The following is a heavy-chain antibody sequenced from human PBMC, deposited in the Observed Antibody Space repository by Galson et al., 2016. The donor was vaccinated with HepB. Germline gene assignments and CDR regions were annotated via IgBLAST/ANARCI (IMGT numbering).Heavy chain of an antibody. CDR1: GGSISRDGYY. Sequence: LSLTCSISGGSISRDGYYGSWIRQHPGKGLEWIGYIYYNGNTNYNSSLKGRATISLGSSKSQFSLNRTSVTAADTAVYYCAIGPDLVATLEIWGQGTLVTVSS. J-gene: IGHJ4*02. D-gene: IGHD5-12*01. CDR3: AIGPDLVATLEI. CDR2: IYYNGNT. V-gene: IGHV4-31*03.